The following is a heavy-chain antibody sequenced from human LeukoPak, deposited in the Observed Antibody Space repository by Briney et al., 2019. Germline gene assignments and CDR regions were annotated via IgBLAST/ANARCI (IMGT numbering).Heavy chain of an antibody. D-gene: IGHD2-21*01. J-gene: IGHJ4*02. CDR3: AKRGVVIRVILVGFHKEANYFDS. V-gene: IGHV3-23*01. Sequence: PGGSLRLSYAVSGLTLSNYGMSWVRQAPGKGLEWVAGISGTGGSTKYADSVKGRFTVSRDNAKNTLYLQMNSLRAEDTAVYFCAKRGVVIRVILVGFHKEANYFDSWGQGALVTVSS. CDR2: ISGTGGST. CDR1: GLTLSNYG.